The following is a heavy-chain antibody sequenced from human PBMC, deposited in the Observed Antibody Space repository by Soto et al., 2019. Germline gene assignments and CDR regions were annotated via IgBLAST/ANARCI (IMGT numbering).Heavy chain of an antibody. D-gene: IGHD2-15*01. CDR2: IIPILGIA. Sequence: QVQLVQSGAEVKKPGSSVKVSCKASGGTFSSYTISWVRQAPGQGLEWMGRIIPILGIANYAQKFQGRVTITADKATSTAYMGLSSLRSEDPAVYYCARTYCSGGSCSGQTSYYYGMDVWGQGTTVTVSS. CDR3: ARTYCSGGSCSGQTSYYYGMDV. V-gene: IGHV1-69*02. CDR1: GGTFSSYT. J-gene: IGHJ6*02.